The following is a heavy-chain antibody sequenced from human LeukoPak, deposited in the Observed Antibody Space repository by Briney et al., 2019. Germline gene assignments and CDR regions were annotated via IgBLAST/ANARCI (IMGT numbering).Heavy chain of an antibody. J-gene: IGHJ1*01. CDR1: GYTYTSYD. Sequence: GASVTVSCKASGYTYTSYDINWVRQATGQGLEWMGWKNPNSGNTGYAQKFQGRVTMTRNTSISTAYMELSSLGSEDTAVYYCARGCSGGSCYEYFQHWGQGTLVTVSS. D-gene: IGHD2-15*01. CDR2: KNPNSGNT. CDR3: ARGCSGGSCYEYFQH. V-gene: IGHV1-8*01.